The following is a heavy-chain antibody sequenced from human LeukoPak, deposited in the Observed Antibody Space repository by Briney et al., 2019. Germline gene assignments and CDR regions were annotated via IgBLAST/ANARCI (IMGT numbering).Heavy chain of an antibody. CDR3: AKARAQQLVLYFDY. Sequence: GGSLRLSCAASGFTFSIYAMTWVLQAPGKGLEWVSAISNSGGSTYYADSVKGRFTISRDNSKNTLYLQMNSLRAEDTAVYYCAKARAQQLVLYFDYWGQEPWSPSPQ. CDR1: GFTFSIYA. D-gene: IGHD6-13*01. V-gene: IGHV3-23*01. J-gene: IGHJ4*01. CDR2: ISNSGGST.